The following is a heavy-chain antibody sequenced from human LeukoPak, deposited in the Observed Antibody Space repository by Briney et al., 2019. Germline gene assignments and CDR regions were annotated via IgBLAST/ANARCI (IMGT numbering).Heavy chain of an antibody. Sequence: GGSLRLSCAASGFTFSNYAMNWVRQAPGKGLEWVSGFSSRGGSTYYPDSVRGRFTISRDNSKNTLDLQMNSLRAEDTAVYYCAEGMRYGGNPPIDFDFWGQGTLVTVSS. CDR1: GFTFSNYA. V-gene: IGHV3-23*01. D-gene: IGHD4-23*01. CDR2: FSSRGGST. CDR3: AEGMRYGGNPPIDFDF. J-gene: IGHJ4*02.